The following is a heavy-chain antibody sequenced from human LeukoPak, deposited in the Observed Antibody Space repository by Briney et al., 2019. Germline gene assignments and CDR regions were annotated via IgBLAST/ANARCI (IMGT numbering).Heavy chain of an antibody. J-gene: IGHJ4*02. CDR3: ARDRPTGASRVFVVQ. V-gene: IGHV3-21*01. D-gene: IGHD2-15*01. Sequence: GGSLRLSCTASGFTFSNHAMTWVRQAPGKGLEWVSSMSSGGTYIYYADSVRGRFTISRDNAKNSLYLVMNSLRAEDTATYYCARDRPTGASRVFVVQWGQGTLVTVSS. CDR2: MSSGGTYI. CDR1: GFTFSNHA.